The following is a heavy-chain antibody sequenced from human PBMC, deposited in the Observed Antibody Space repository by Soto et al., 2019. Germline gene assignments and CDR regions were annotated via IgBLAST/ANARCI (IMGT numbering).Heavy chain of an antibody. D-gene: IGHD2-15*01. CDR3: AKVLDGYCSGGSCYSGTYYYYMDV. V-gene: IGHV3-23*01. CDR1: GFTFSSYA. CDR2: ISGSGGST. Sequence: GGSLRLSCAASGFTFSSYAMSWVRQAPGKGLEWVSAISGSGGSTYYADSVKGRFTISRDNSKNTLYLQMNSLRAEDTAVYYCAKVLDGYCSGGSCYSGTYYYYMDVWGKGTTVTVSS. J-gene: IGHJ6*03.